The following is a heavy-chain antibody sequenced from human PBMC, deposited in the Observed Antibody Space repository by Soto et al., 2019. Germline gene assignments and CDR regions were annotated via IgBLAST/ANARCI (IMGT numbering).Heavy chain of an antibody. CDR3: ARGFEGLGYYYYGMDV. CDR1: GGTFSSYA. CDR2: IIPIFGTA. Sequence: SVKVSCKASGGTFSSYAISWVRQAPGQGLEWVGGIIPIFGTANYAQKFQGRVTITADESTSTAYMELSSLRSEDTAVYYCARGFEGLGYYYYGMDVWGQGTTVTVSS. D-gene: IGHD4-17*01. V-gene: IGHV1-69*13. J-gene: IGHJ6*02.